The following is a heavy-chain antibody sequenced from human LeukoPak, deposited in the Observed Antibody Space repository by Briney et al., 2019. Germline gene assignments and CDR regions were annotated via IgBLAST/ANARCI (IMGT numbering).Heavy chain of an antibody. Sequence: GGSLRLSCAASGFAFSTYWMTWVRQAPGKGLEWVATIKQDGSEKFYVDSVKGRFTISRDNAKKSLYLQMNSLRAEDTALYYCAKDKAVAGFYYFDYWAREPWSPSPQ. V-gene: IGHV3-7*03. CDR2: IKQDGSEK. CDR1: GFAFSTYW. CDR3: AKDKAVAGFYYFDY. D-gene: IGHD6-19*01. J-gene: IGHJ4*02.